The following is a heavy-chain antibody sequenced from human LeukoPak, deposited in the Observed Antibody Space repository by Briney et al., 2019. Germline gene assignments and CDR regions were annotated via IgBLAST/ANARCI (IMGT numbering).Heavy chain of an antibody. CDR2: ISSSSSTI. CDR1: GFTFSSYS. Sequence: GGSLRLSCATSGFTFSSYSMNWVRQAPGKGLEWVSYISSSSSTIYYADSVKGRFTISRDNAKNSLYLQMNSLRAEDAAVYYCASAHGGSHYRGQGTLVTVSS. J-gene: IGHJ4*02. V-gene: IGHV3-48*01. D-gene: IGHD3-16*01. CDR3: ASAHGGSHY.